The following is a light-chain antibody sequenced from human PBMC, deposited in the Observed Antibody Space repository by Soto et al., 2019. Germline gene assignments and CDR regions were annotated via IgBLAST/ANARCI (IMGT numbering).Light chain of an antibody. CDR2: GAS. CDR1: QSISRY. J-gene: IGKJ1*01. CDR3: QQYGSSPPS. V-gene: IGKV3-20*01. Sequence: ILLTQSPGTLSLSPGERTTLSCRASQSISRYLAWYQQKPGQAPRHLIYGASSRATGNPERFSGSGSATEVILPINRLEQEEFLVYYCQQYGSSPPSFGQGTKVEIK.